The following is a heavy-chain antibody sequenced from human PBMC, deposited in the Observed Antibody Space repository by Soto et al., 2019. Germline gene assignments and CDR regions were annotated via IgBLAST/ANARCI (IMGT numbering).Heavy chain of an antibody. CDR2: IGSKPNRYAT. V-gene: IGHV3-73*02. J-gene: IGHJ4*02. Sequence: EVQLVESGGGLVQPGGSLKLSCAASGFTFSGSAIHWVRQASGKGLEWVGRIGSKPNRYATAYAVSVKGKFTISRDDSRSTAYLQMDSLKTEDTAVYYFARGVYDFWSGHPKGLDYWGQGTVVTVSS. CDR1: GFTFSGSA. D-gene: IGHD3-3*01. CDR3: ARGVYDFWSGHPKGLDY.